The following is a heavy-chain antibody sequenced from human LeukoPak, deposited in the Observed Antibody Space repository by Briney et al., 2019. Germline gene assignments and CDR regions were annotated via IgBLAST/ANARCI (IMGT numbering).Heavy chain of an antibody. Sequence: SETLSLTCTVSGYSISSGYYWGWIRQPPGKGLEWIGSIYHSGSTYYNPSLKSRVTISVDTSKNQFSLKLSSVTAADTAVYYCARRQPAAARHWNLRFDPWGQGTLVTVSS. J-gene: IGHJ5*02. V-gene: IGHV4-38-2*02. CDR1: GYSISSGYY. D-gene: IGHD6-6*01. CDR2: IYHSGST. CDR3: ARRQPAAARHWNLRFDP.